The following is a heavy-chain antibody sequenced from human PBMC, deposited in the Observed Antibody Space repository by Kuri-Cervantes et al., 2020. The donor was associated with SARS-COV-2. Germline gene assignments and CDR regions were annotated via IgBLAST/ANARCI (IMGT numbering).Heavy chain of an antibody. J-gene: IGHJ4*02. Sequence: ESLKISCAASGFTFSSYSMNWVRQAPGKGLEWIGSIYYSGSTYYNPSLKSRVTISVDTSKNQFSLKLSSVTAADTAVYYCASFSSSAHFDYWGQGTLVTVSS. CDR2: IYYSGST. CDR1: GFTFSSYSMN. D-gene: IGHD6-6*01. CDR3: ASFSSSAHFDY. V-gene: IGHV4-59*05.